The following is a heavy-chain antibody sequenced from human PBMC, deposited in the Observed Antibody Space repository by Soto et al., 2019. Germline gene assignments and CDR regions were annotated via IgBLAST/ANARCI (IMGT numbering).Heavy chain of an antibody. CDR2: ISYDGSNK. V-gene: IGHV3-30*03. CDR3: ARDGRVCSGGSCYLDY. D-gene: IGHD2-15*01. J-gene: IGHJ4*02. Sequence: QVQLVESGGGVVQPGRSLRLSCAASGFTFSSYGMHWVRQAPGKGLEWVAVISYDGSNKYYADSVKGRFTISRDNSKNTLYLQMNSLRAEDTAVYYCARDGRVCSGGSCYLDYWGQGTLVTVSS. CDR1: GFTFSSYG.